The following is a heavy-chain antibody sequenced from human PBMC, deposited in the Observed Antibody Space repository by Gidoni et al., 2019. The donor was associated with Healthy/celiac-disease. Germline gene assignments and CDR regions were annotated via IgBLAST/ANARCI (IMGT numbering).Heavy chain of an antibody. V-gene: IGHV3-66*01. J-gene: IGHJ4*02. CDR3: ARVGFNIAAAGIIN. Sequence: DVQLVESGGVLVQPGWSLILSCSASGFTVSSNYMRWVRQSPGKGLEWVSVIYSGGRTYYADSVKGRFTISRDNSKNTLYLQMNSLRAEDTAVYYCARVGFNIAAAGIINWGQGTLVTVSS. CDR1: GFTVSSNY. D-gene: IGHD6-13*01. CDR2: IYSGGRT.